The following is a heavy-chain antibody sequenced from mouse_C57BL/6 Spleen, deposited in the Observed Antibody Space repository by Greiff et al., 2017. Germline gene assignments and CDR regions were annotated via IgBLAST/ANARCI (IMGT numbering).Heavy chain of an antibody. J-gene: IGHJ2*01. Sequence: QVQLQQPGAELVRPGSSVKLSCKASGYTFTSYWMHWVKQRPIQCLAWIGNIDPSDRETHYNQKFKDKAHLTVDKSSSTAYMQLRSLTSADTAVLYCESGGTFMDYWGQSTTLTVSS. CDR3: ESGGTFMDY. D-gene: IGHD1-2*01. V-gene: IGHV1-52*01. CDR2: IDPSDRET. CDR1: GYTFTSYW.